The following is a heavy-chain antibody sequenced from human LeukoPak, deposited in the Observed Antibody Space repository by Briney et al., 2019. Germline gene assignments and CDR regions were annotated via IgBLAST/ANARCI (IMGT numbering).Heavy chain of an antibody. D-gene: IGHD4-17*01. V-gene: IGHV3-48*01. CDR1: GFTFSSYS. J-gene: IGHJ3*02. CDR2: ISSSSSTI. Sequence: GGSLRLSRAASGFTFSSYSMNWVRQAPGKGLEWVSYISSSSSTIYYADSVKGRFTISRDNAKNSLYLQMNSLRAEDTAMYFCARDPNGDYIGTFDMWGRGTMVSVSS. CDR3: ARDPNGDYIGTFDM.